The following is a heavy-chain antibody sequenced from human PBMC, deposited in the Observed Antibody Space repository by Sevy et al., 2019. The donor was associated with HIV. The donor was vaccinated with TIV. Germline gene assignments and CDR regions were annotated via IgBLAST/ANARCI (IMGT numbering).Heavy chain of an antibody. J-gene: IGHJ4*02. Sequence: GGSLRLSCAASGFSISRHGMHWVRQAPGKGLEWQSVISYDGNKKYYADSVKGRFTISRDNSKNTLYLQMNSLRPEDTAVYYCARDGGWYNYAPSDYWGQGTLVTVSS. CDR1: GFSISRHG. D-gene: IGHD1-1*01. CDR3: ARDGGWYNYAPSDY. V-gene: IGHV3-30*03. CDR2: ISYDGNKK.